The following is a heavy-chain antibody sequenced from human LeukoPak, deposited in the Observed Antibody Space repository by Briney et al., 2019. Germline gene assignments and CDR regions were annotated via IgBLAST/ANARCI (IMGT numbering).Heavy chain of an antibody. CDR2: ISSNGGST. D-gene: IGHD3-10*01. CDR1: GFTFSSYA. Sequence: GGSLRLSCAASGFTFSSYAMHWVRQAPGKGLEYVSAISSNGGSTYYANSVKGRFTISRDNSKNTLYLQMGSLRAEDMAVYYCAKDLVPYYGSGSYLSDWGQGTLVTVSS. J-gene: IGHJ4*02. CDR3: AKDLVPYYGSGSYLSD. V-gene: IGHV3-64*01.